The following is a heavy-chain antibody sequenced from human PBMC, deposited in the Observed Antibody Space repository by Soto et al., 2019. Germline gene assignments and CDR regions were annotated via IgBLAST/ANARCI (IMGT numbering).Heavy chain of an antibody. D-gene: IGHD1-26*01. CDR1: GFTVSSNY. J-gene: IGHJ6*02. V-gene: IGHV3-53*01. Sequence: PGGSLRLSCASSGFTVSSNYMSWVLQAPGKGLEWVSFIYSGGTTYYADSVNGRFTISRDNSKNTLYLQMNSLRAEDMAVYYCARVGNGTPTLGGYYYYGMDVWGQGTTVTVSS. CDR3: ARVGNGTPTLGGYYYYGMDV. CDR2: IYSGGTT.